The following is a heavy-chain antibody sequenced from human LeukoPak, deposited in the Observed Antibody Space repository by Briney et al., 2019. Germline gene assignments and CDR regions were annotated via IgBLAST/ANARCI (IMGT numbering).Heavy chain of an antibody. CDR3: ARGLHQYDDIWSGYYRLDY. J-gene: IGHJ4*02. Sequence: SETLSLTCAVYGGSFSGYYWSWLRQPPGKGLEWLGEINHSGGTNYNPSLESRVTISINTSNNKFSQKMSSVTAADTAVYYCARGLHQYDDIWSGYYRLDYWGRGTLVTVSS. V-gene: IGHV4-34*01. CDR2: INHSGGT. D-gene: IGHD3-3*01. CDR1: GGSFSGYY.